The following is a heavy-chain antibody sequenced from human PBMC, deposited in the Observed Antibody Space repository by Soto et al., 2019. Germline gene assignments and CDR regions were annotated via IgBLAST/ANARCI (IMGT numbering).Heavy chain of an antibody. J-gene: IGHJ5*02. CDR2: INHSGST. Sequence: PSETLSLTCAVYGGSFSGYYWSWIRQPPGKGLEWFGEINHSGSTNYNPSLKSRVTISVDTSKNQFSLKLSSVTAADTAMYYCAIRPNIVVVPAVKRGPDWFDPWGQGTLVTVSS. CDR1: GGSFSGYY. CDR3: AIRPNIVVVPAVKRGPDWFDP. D-gene: IGHD2-2*01. V-gene: IGHV4-34*01.